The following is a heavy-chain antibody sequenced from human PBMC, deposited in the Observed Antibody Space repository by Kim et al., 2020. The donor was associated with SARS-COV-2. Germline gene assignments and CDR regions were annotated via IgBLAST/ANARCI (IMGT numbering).Heavy chain of an antibody. CDR1: GYTFTSYG. CDR3: ASINQPDHEYCSSTSCHRGAFDI. J-gene: IGHJ3*02. CDR2: ISAYNGNT. D-gene: IGHD2-2*01. V-gene: IGHV1-18*04. Sequence: ASVKVSCKASGYTFTSYGISWVRQAPGQGLEWMGWISAYNGNTNYAQKLQGRVTMTTDTSTSTAYMELRSLRSDDTAVYYCASINQPDHEYCSSTSCHRGAFDIWGQGTMVTVSS.